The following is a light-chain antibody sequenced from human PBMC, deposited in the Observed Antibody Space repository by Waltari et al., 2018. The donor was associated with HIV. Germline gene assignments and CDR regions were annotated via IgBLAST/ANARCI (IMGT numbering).Light chain of an antibody. CDR3: CSYRQITMLV. Sequence: QSALTQPASVSGSPGQSITISCTGSTNDVGRYNYVSWYQHHSGKAPKLIIYEVSHRPSGVSDRFSASKSGNTASLTISGLQEEDEADYYCCSYRQITMLVFGSGTKLTVL. CDR1: TNDVGRYNY. J-gene: IGLJ3*02. V-gene: IGLV2-14*01. CDR2: EVS.